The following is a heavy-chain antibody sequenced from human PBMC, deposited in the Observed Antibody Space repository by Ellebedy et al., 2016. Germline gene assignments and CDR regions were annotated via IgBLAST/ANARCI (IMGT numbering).Heavy chain of an antibody. Sequence: GESLKISCAASGFTFSSYAMHWVRQAPGKGLEWVAVISYDGSNKYYADSVKGRFTISRDNSKNTLYLQMNSLRAEDTAVYYCARAGRIQLWFDAFDIWGQGTMVTVSS. D-gene: IGHD5-18*01. V-gene: IGHV3-30-3*01. CDR3: ARAGRIQLWFDAFDI. CDR1: GFTFSSYA. CDR2: ISYDGSNK. J-gene: IGHJ3*02.